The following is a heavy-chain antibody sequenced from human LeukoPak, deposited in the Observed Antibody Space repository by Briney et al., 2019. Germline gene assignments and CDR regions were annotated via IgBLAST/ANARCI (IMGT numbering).Heavy chain of an antibody. J-gene: IGHJ4*02. CDR3: ARGILRYFDWLLKPTYYFDY. D-gene: IGHD3-9*01. V-gene: IGHV3-7*01. CDR2: IKQDGSEK. CDR1: GFTFSSYA. Sequence: GGSLRLSCAASGFTFSSYAMSWVRQAPGKGLEWVANIKQDGSEKYYVDSVKGRSTISRDNAKNSLYLQMNSLRAEDTAVYYCARGILRYFDWLLKPTYYFDYWGQGTLVTVSS.